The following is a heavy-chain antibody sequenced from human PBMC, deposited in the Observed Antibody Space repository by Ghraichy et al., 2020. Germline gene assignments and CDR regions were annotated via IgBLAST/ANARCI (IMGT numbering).Heavy chain of an antibody. Sequence: GGSLRLSCAASGINFSNHAMSWLRQAPGKGLEWVSAIRGSGIKTYYADSVKGRFTISRDNSKNSLYLQMNSLRAEDTAVYYCAKETDARGWFIADYWGQGTLVTVSS. CDR3: AKETDARGWFIADY. CDR1: GINFSNHA. D-gene: IGHD6-19*01. CDR2: IRGSGIKT. J-gene: IGHJ4*02. V-gene: IGHV3-23*01.